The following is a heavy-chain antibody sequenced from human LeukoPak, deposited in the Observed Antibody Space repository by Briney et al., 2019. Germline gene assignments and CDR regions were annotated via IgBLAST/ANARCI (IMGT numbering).Heavy chain of an antibody. CDR2: ISSRGTYI. D-gene: IGHD6-13*01. V-gene: IGHV3-21*01. CDR3: ARVRGSSYIYSMDV. CDR1: GFTFMTYS. Sequence: GGSLRLSCSASGFTFMTYSMNWVRQAPGKGLEWVSSISSRGTYIYYADSVKGRFTISSDNAKNSLYLQMNSLRADDTAVYYCARVRGSSYIYSMDVWGKGTTVPVSS. J-gene: IGHJ6*03.